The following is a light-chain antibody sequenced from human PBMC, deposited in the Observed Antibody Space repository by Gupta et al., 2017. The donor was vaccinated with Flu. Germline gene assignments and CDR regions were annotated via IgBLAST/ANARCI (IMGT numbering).Light chain of an antibody. CDR1: QSINNY. CDR3: HQRSNWKT. Sequence: EAVLTQSPGTLSLSPGERATLSCRASQSINNYIAWYQQKPGQAPRLLIYDASNRAAGTPPRFSGSGSGTDFTLTSSSREPEDSAIYYCHQRSNWKTFGQGTKVEIK. V-gene: IGKV3-11*01. CDR2: DAS. J-gene: IGKJ1*01.